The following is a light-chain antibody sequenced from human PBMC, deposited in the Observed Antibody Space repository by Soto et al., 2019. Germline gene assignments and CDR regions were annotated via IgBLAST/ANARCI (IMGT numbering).Light chain of an antibody. CDR2: EVS. V-gene: IGLV2-18*02. CDR1: SSDVGTYNR. Sequence: QSALTQPPSVSGSPAQSVAISCTGTSSDVGTYNRVSWYQQPPGTAPKLMIYEVSNRPSGVPDRFSGSKSGNTASLTISGLQAEDEADYSCNSYTSSSTYVFGTGTKVTVL. J-gene: IGLJ1*01. CDR3: NSYTSSSTYV.